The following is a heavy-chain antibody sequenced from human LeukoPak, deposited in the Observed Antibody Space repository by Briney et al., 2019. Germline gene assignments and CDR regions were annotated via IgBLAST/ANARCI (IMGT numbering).Heavy chain of an antibody. CDR3: ARRATNSRLSMVRGVIVAANNHHFDH. Sequence: SQTLSLTCTVSGGSFSGYYWSWIRQAPGKGLEWIGEINHSGSTNYNPSLKSRVTISVDTSKNQFSLNLSSVTAADTAVYHCARRATNSRLSMVRGVIVAANNHHFDHWGQGTLVTVSS. D-gene: IGHD3-10*01. CDR2: INHSGST. V-gene: IGHV4-34*01. J-gene: IGHJ4*02. CDR1: GGSFSGYY.